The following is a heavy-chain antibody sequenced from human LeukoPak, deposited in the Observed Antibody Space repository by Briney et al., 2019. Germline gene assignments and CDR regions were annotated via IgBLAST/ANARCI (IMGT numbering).Heavy chain of an antibody. Sequence: SETLSLTCAVSGDSITSGGYSWSWIRQTPGKGLEWIAYIHDSGSTYNNPSLKSRLSISIDTSNNQFSLKLNSVTAADTAVYYCARVVAAAGNNWFDPWGQGTLVTVSS. CDR3: ARVVAAAGNNWFDP. J-gene: IGHJ5*02. CDR2: IHDSGST. V-gene: IGHV4-30-4*07. CDR1: GDSITSGGYS. D-gene: IGHD6-25*01.